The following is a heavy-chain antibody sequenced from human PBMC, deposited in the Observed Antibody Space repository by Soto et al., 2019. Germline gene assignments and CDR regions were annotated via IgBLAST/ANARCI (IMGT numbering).Heavy chain of an antibody. V-gene: IGHV3-7*04. D-gene: IGHD6-19*01. CDR1: GFTFSNYW. CDR3: AGGSGWMSDY. Sequence: EVQLVESGGDLVQPGGSLRLSCAASGFTFSNYWMNWVRQAPGKGLEWVANIKRDGSAKYYVDSVKGRFTISRDNAKNSLLLQMNSLRAEDTAVYYCAGGSGWMSDYWGQGTLVTVSS. J-gene: IGHJ4*02. CDR2: IKRDGSAK.